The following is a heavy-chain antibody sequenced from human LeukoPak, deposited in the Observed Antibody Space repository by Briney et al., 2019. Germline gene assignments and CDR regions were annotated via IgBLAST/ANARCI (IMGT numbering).Heavy chain of an antibody. J-gene: IGHJ4*02. Sequence: PPGGPLRLSCAASGFTFSSYWMHWLRQARGRGLACVSHVNSDGSTINSAASVKGRFTISRENAKNTLYLKMDSLRAEDTAVYYCTRATVVVATASLGYWGLGTLVTVSS. CDR1: GFTFSSYW. V-gene: IGHV3-74*01. D-gene: IGHD2-2*01. CDR2: VNSDGSTI. CDR3: TRATVVVATASLGY.